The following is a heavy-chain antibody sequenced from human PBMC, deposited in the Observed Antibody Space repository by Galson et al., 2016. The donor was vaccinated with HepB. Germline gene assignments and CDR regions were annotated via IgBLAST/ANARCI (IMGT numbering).Heavy chain of an antibody. CDR3: ARVYYPNWFDL. D-gene: IGHD1-1*01. Sequence: SLRLSCAASGFTFSSYAMTWVRQAPGKGLDWVSTISGSGGETHYADSVKGRFTFSRDNSKNTMYVQMTSLRAADTAVYYCARVYYPNWFDLWGRGSLVTVSS. J-gene: IGHJ2*01. CDR1: GFTFSSYA. CDR2: ISGSGGET. V-gene: IGHV3-23*01.